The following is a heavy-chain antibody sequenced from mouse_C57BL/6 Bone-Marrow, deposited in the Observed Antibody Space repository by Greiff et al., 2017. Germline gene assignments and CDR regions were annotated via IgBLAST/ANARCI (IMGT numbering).Heavy chain of an antibody. CDR3: ASNDGYYVYWYIDV. J-gene: IGHJ1*03. CDR1: GYTFTSYW. V-gene: IGHV1-59*01. Sequence: VQLQQPGAELVRPGTSVKLSCKASGYTFTSYWMHWVKQRPGQGLEWIGVIDPSDSYTNYNQKFKGKATLTVDTSSSTAYMQLSSLTSEDSAVXDCASNDGYYVYWYIDVWGTGTTVTVAS. CDR2: IDPSDSYT. D-gene: IGHD2-3*01.